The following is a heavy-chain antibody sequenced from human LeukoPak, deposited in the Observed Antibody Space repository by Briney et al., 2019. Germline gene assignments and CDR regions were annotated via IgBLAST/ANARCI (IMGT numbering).Heavy chain of an antibody. V-gene: IGHV3-30*18. D-gene: IGHD3-16*01. Sequence: PGRSLRLSCAASGFTFSSYGMHWVRQAPGKGLEWVAVISYDGSNKYYADSVKGRFTISRDNSKNTLYLQMNSLRAEDTAVYYCAKGLIMITFGGASPGYGGQGTLVTVSS. CDR2: ISYDGSNK. J-gene: IGHJ4*02. CDR3: AKGLIMITFGGASPGY. CDR1: GFTFSSYG.